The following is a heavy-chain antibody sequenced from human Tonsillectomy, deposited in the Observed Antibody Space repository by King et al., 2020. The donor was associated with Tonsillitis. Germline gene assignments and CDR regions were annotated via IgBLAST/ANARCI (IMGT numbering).Heavy chain of an antibody. CDR2: IYYSGST. J-gene: IGHJ6*02. Sequence: QLQESGPGLVKPSETLSLTCTVSGGSISSYYWSWIRQPPGKGLEWIGYIYYSGSTNYNPSLKSRVTISVDTSKNQFSLKLSSVTAADTVVYYCARAPFYDFCSGYYNYYYYGLDVWGQGPTVTVSS. D-gene: IGHD3-3*01. CDR1: GGSISSYY. CDR3: ARAPFYDFCSGYYNYYYYGLDV. V-gene: IGHV4-59*01.